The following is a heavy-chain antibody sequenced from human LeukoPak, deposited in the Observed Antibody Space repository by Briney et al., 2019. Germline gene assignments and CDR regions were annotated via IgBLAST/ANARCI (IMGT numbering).Heavy chain of an antibody. CDR2: VYTSGTT. CDR1: GGSMSNYY. D-gene: IGHD4-17*01. Sequence: PSDTLSLTCTVSGGSMSNYYWNWIPQPAGKGLEWIGRVYTSGTTYSKPSLKSRVTMSVDTSKNQFSLNLTSVTAADTGMYYCAGAVTVSRFDYWGQGAVVTVS. J-gene: IGHJ4*02. CDR3: AGAVTVSRFDY. V-gene: IGHV4-4*07.